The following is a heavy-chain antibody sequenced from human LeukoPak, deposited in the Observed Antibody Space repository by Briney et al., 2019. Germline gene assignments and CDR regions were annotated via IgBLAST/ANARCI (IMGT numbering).Heavy chain of an antibody. V-gene: IGHV1-18*01. CDR2: ISAYNGNI. CDR1: GYTFTSYG. Sequence: GASVKVSCKASGYTFTSYGISWVRQAPGQGLEWMGWISAYNGNINYAQKLQGRVTMTTDTSTSTAYMELRSLRSDDTAVYYCARDHYYDSSGSFDYWGQGTLVTVSS. J-gene: IGHJ4*02. D-gene: IGHD3-22*01. CDR3: ARDHYYDSSGSFDY.